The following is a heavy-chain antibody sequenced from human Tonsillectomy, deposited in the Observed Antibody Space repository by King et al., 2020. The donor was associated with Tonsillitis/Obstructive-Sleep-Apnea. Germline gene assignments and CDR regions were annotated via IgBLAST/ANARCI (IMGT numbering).Heavy chain of an antibody. CDR1: GYTFTSYY. J-gene: IGHJ6*03. Sequence: QLVQSGAEVKKPGASVKVSCKSSGYTFTSYYMHWVRQAPGQGLEWMGIINPSGGSTSYAQKFQGRVTMTRDTSTSTVYMELSSRRSEDTAVYYCATDSGLIATGYYYMDVWGKGTTVTVSS. D-gene: IGHD2-8*02. CDR3: ATDSGLIATGYYYMDV. V-gene: IGHV1-46*01. CDR2: INPSGGST.